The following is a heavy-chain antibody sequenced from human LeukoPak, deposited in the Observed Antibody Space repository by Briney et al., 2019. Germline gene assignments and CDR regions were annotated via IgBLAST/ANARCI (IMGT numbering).Heavy chain of an antibody. Sequence: GESLKISCKGSGYSFTSYWIGWVRQKPGKGLEWMGIIFPGDSDTRYSPSFQGQVTISADKSISTAYLQWGSLKASGTAMYYCARKSGRAFDIWGQGTMVTVSS. CDR2: IFPGDSDT. CDR1: GYSFTSYW. V-gene: IGHV5-51*01. D-gene: IGHD2-15*01. CDR3: ARKSGRAFDI. J-gene: IGHJ3*02.